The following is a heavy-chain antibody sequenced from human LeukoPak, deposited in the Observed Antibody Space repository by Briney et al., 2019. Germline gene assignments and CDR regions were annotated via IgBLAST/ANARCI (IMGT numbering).Heavy chain of an antibody. Sequence: PSETLSLTCTVSGGSISSSSYYWGWIRQAPGKGLEWIGSIYYSGSTYYNPSLKSRVTISVDTSKNQFSLKLSSVTAADTAVYYCVRQLYGDSRNDPFDYWGQGTLVTVSS. CDR2: IYYSGST. CDR3: VRQLYGDSRNDPFDY. D-gene: IGHD4-17*01. V-gene: IGHV4-39*01. J-gene: IGHJ4*02. CDR1: GGSISSSSYY.